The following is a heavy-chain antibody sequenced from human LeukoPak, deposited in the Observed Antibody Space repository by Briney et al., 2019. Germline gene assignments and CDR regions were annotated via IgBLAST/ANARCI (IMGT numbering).Heavy chain of an antibody. CDR3: GRASGSGSYNYYYYGMDV. CDR1: GGTFSSYA. Sequence: SVKVSCKASGGTFSSYAISWVRQAPGQGLEWMGGIIPIFGTANYAQKFQGRVTITADESTSTAYMELSSLRSEDTAVYYRGRASGSGSYNYYYYGMDVWGQGTTVTVSS. CDR2: IIPIFGTA. D-gene: IGHD3-10*01. J-gene: IGHJ6*02. V-gene: IGHV1-69*13.